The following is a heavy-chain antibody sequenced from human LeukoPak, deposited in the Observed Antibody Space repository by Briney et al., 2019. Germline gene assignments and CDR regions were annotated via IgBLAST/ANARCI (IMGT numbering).Heavy chain of an antibody. V-gene: IGHV3-48*03. D-gene: IGHD6-25*01. Sequence: GGSLRLSCAASGFTFSDFEMNWVRQAPGKGLEWVSYISTSGDTIYYADSVKGRFIISRDNAKNSLYLQMNSLRAEDTTVYYCARNQRGLKRDYWGQGTLVTVSS. J-gene: IGHJ4*02. CDR2: ISTSGDTI. CDR3: ARNQRGLKRDY. CDR1: GFTFSDFE.